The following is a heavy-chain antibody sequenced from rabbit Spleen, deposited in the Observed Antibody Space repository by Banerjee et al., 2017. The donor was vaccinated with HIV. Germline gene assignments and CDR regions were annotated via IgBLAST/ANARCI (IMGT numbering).Heavy chain of an antibody. J-gene: IGHJ6*01. D-gene: IGHD1-1*01. V-gene: IGHV1S40*01. CDR2: IDSGSSGFI. CDR1: GVSFSGDSY. CDR3: ARDTSSSFSSYGMDL. Sequence: QSLEESGGDLVKPGASLTLTCIASGVSFSGDSYMCWVRQAPGKGLEWIACIDSGSSGFIYSATWATGRFTISKTSSTTVTLQMTSLTVADTATYFCARDTSSSFSSYGMDLWGPGTLVTVS.